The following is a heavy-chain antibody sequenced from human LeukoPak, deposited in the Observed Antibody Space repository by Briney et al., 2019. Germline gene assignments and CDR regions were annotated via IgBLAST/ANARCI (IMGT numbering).Heavy chain of an antibody. V-gene: IGHV3-21*04. J-gene: IGHJ4*02. Sequence: GGSLRLSCAASGFTFSSYSMNWVRQAPGKGLEWVSSISSSSSYIYYADSVKGRFTISRDNSKNTLYLQMNSLRAEDTAVYYCAKHLYGDYYYFDYWGQGTLVTVSS. CDR3: AKHLYGDYYYFDY. D-gene: IGHD4-17*01. CDR2: ISSSSSYI. CDR1: GFTFSSYS.